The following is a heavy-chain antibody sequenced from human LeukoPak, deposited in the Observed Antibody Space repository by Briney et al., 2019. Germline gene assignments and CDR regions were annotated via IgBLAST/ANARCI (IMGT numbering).Heavy chain of an antibody. Sequence: PGGSLRLSCAASGFTFSSYAMNWVRQAPGKGLEWVADIKQDASQYYVDSVRGRFIISRDNAKNSLSLQMNSLRLEDTAVYYCARGPDFGDRLDYFDYWGQGTLVTVSS. V-gene: IGHV3-7*01. CDR1: GFTFSSYA. D-gene: IGHD4/OR15-4a*01. CDR2: IKQDASQ. J-gene: IGHJ4*02. CDR3: ARGPDFGDRLDYFDY.